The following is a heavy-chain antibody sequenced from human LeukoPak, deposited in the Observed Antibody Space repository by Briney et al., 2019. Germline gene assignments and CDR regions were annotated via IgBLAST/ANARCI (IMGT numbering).Heavy chain of an antibody. Sequence: SETLSLTCTVSGGSISSYYWSWIRQPPGKGREWIGYIYYSGSTNYNPSLNRRVTISVDTSTNQFSLKLSSAPAADTAVYYCARHGYSGAWYAGGFDYWGQGTLVSVSS. D-gene: IGHD6-19*01. J-gene: IGHJ4*02. CDR1: GGSISSYY. CDR3: ARHGYSGAWYAGGFDY. V-gene: IGHV4-59*08. CDR2: IYYSGST.